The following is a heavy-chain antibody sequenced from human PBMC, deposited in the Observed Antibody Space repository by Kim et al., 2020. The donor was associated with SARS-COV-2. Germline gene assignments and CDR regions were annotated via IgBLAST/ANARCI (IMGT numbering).Heavy chain of an antibody. CDR2: ISWNSGSI. J-gene: IGHJ6*02. Sequence: GGSLRLSCAASGFTFGDYAMHWVRQAPGKGLEWVSGISWNSGSIGYADSVKGRFTISRDNAKNSLYLQMNSLRAEDTALYYCAKDLGYCSGGSCYSYYYYGMDVWGQGTTVTVSS. V-gene: IGHV3-9*01. CDR1: GFTFGDYA. D-gene: IGHD2-15*01. CDR3: AKDLGYCSGGSCYSYYYYGMDV.